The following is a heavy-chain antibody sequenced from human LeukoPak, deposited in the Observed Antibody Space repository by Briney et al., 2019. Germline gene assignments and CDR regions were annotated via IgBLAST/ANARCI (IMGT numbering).Heavy chain of an antibody. V-gene: IGHV1-46*01. CDR1: GYTFTSYY. CDR3: PSPKDSGSHLFLFDY. J-gene: IGHJ4*02. CDR2: INPSDGST. D-gene: IGHD1-26*01. Sequence: GASVKVSCKASGYTFTSYYMHWVRQAPGQGLEWMGIINPSDGSTNYAQKFQGRVTMTRDRSTSTIYLELSSRRSEDTAVYYCPSPKDSGSHLFLFDYWGQGPLLTVSS.